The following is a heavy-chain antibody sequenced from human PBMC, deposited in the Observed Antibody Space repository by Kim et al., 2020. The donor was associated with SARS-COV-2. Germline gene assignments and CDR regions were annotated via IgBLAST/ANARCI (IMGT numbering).Heavy chain of an antibody. CDR2: ST. J-gene: IGHJ4*02. V-gene: IGHV4-39*01. CDR3: ARRDYGGFDY. D-gene: IGHD4-17*01. Sequence: STFYTPSLKSRLTISVDTSKNQFSLKLSSVTAADTAVYYCARRDYGGFDYWGQGTRVTVSS.